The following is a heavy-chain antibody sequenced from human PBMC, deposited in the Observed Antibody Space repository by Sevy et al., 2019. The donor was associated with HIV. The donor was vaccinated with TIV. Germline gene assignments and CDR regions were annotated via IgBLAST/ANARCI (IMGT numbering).Heavy chain of an antibody. Sequence: GGSLKLSCAASGFSFSSHGMHWVRQAPGKGLEWQSVISYDGNKKYYADSVKGRFTISRDNSKNTLYLQMNSLRPEDTAVYYCARDGGWYNYAPSDYWGQGTLVTVSS. D-gene: IGHD1-1*01. V-gene: IGHV3-30*03. J-gene: IGHJ4*02. CDR2: ISYDGNKK. CDR3: ARDGGWYNYAPSDY. CDR1: GFSFSSHG.